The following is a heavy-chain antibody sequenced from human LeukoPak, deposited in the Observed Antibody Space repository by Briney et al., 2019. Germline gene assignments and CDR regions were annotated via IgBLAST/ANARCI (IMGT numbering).Heavy chain of an antibody. D-gene: IGHD2-21*02. CDR2: ISYDGSNK. CDR1: GFTFSTYW. J-gene: IGHJ4*02. CDR3: ARDSVTASYYFDY. V-gene: IGHV3-30-3*01. Sequence: GGSLRLSCVASGFTFSTYWMHWVRQAPGKGLEWVAVISYDGSNKYYADSVKGRFTISRDNSKNTLYLQMNSLRAEDAAVYYCARDSVTASYYFDYWGQGTLVTVSS.